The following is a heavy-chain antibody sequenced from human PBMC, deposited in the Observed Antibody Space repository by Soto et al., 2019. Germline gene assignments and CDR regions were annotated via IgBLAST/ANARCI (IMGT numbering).Heavy chain of an antibody. D-gene: IGHD1-7*01. CDR1: GGTFSSYA. CDR3: ARGGNWNYGGDGWFDP. CDR2: IIPIFGTA. Sequence: QVQLVQSGAEVKKPGSSVKVSCKASGGTFSSYAISWVRQAPGQGLEWMGGIIPIFGTANYAQKFQGRVTITGDESTSTAYMELGSLRSEDTAVYYCARGGNWNYGGDGWFDPWGQGTLVTVSS. V-gene: IGHV1-69*01. J-gene: IGHJ5*02.